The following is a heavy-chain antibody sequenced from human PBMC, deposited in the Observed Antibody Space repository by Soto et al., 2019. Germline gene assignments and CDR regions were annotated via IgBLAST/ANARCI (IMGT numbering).Heavy chain of an antibody. CDR3: ARAFRGGSLMAAAGWFDY. V-gene: IGHV4-34*01. Sequence: SETLSLTCAVYGGSFSGYYWSWIRQPPGKGLEWIGEINHSGSTNYNPSLKSRVTISVDTSKNQFSLKLSSVTAADTAVYYCARAFRGGSLMAAAGWFDYWGQGTLVTVSS. D-gene: IGHD6-13*01. CDR1: GGSFSGYY. J-gene: IGHJ4*02. CDR2: INHSGST.